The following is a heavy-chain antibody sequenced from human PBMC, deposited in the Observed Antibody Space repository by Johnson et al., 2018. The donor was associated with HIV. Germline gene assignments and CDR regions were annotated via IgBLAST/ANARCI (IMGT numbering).Heavy chain of an antibody. Sequence: QVQLVESGGGVVQPGRSVRLSCAASGLNFSDYGMHWVRQAPGKGLEWVAVISFDGSNEYYADSVKGRFTISRDNSKNTLYLQMNSLRVEDTAVYYWARGRRTMIVVDLRGGGFEIWGQGTMVTVSS. V-gene: IGHV3-30*04. CDR1: GLNFSDYG. CDR2: ISFDGSNE. J-gene: IGHJ3*02. CDR3: ARGRRTMIVVDLRGGGFEI. D-gene: IGHD3-22*01.